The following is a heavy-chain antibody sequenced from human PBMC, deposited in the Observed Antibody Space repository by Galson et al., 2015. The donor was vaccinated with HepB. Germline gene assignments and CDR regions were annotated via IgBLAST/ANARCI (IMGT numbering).Heavy chain of an antibody. Sequence: SLRLSCAASGFTFSDAWMNWVRQAPGKGLEWVGRIKRITDGGTTDYAAPVKGRFIMSRDDSKNTLFLQMNSLKTEDTAVYYCASDTAKYWGQGTLVTVSS. V-gene: IGHV3-15*01. J-gene: IGHJ4*02. CDR1: GFTFSDAW. CDR3: ASDTAKY. CDR2: IKRITDGGTT. D-gene: IGHD2-21*02.